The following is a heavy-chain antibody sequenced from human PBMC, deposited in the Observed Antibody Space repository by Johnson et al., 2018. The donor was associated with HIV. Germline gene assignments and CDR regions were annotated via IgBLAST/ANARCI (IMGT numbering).Heavy chain of an antibody. V-gene: IGHV3-7*01. CDR2: IKQDGSEK. J-gene: IGHJ3*02. Sequence: EVQLVESGGGLVQPGGSLRLSCAASGFTFSSYWMSWVRQAPGKGLEWVANIKQDGSEKYYVDSVKGRFTISRDNAKNSLYLQMNSLRAEDTAVYCCARAYYNFWSGYAFDIWGQGTMVTVSS. CDR3: ARAYYNFWSGYAFDI. CDR1: GFTFSSYW. D-gene: IGHD3-3*01.